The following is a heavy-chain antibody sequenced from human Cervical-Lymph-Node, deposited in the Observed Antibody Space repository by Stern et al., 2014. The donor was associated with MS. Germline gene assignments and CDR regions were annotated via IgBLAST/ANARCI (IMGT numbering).Heavy chain of an antibody. CDR2: VYYSGLT. V-gene: IGHV4-39*02. Sequence: VQLLESGPGLVKPSETLSLTCTVSGGSITNRDYWGWIRQSPGKGLEWIGSVYYSGLTYYRPSLKSRATISIDTSPNHLSPQLTFVAATDTAVYFCARGVTAVTNYVPNWCFDLWGRGTLVTISS. CDR3: ARGVTAVTNYVPNWCFDL. J-gene: IGHJ2*01. D-gene: IGHD4-11*01. CDR1: GGSITNRDY.